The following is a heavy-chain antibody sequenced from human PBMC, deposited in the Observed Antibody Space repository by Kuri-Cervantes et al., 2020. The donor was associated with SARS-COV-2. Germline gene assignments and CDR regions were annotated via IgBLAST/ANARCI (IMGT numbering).Heavy chain of an antibody. CDR1: GYTFSDYY. D-gene: IGHD3-10*01. CDR2: INTNSGGT. CDR3: ARGVVRGLIQSYYYGMDV. J-gene: IGHJ6*02. V-gene: IGHV1-2*04. Sequence: ASVKVSCKASGYTFSDYYIYWVRQAPGQGLEWMGWINTNSGGTNYAQKFQGWVTMTRDTSSTGYMELSRLRSDDTAVYYCARGVVRGLIQSYYYGMDVWGQGTTVTVSS.